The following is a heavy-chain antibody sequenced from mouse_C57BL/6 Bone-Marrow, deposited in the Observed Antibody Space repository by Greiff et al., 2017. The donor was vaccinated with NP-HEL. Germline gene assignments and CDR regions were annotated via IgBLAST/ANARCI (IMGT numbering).Heavy chain of an antibody. V-gene: IGHV1-61*01. D-gene: IGHD1-1*01. Sequence: QVQLKQPGAELVRPGSSVKLSCKASGYTFTSYWMDWVKQRPGQGLEWIGNIYPSDSETHYNQKFKDKATLTVDKSSSTAYMQLSSLTSEDSAVYYCARWAHYYGSSYVGWYVDVWGTGTTVTVSS. CDR3: ARWAHYYGSSYVGWYVDV. CDR1: GYTFTSYW. J-gene: IGHJ1*03. CDR2: IYPSDSET.